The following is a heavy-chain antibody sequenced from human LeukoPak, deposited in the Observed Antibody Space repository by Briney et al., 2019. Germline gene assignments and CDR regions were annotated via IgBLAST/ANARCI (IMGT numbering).Heavy chain of an antibody. CDR2: ISAYDGNT. Sequence: GASVKVSCKASGYTFTSYGISWVRQAPGQGLEWMGWISAYDGNTNYAQKLQGRVTMTTDTSTSTAYMELRSLRSDDTAVYYCARDQYSYGPEYYFDYWGQGTPVTVSS. V-gene: IGHV1-18*01. J-gene: IGHJ4*02. CDR1: GYTFTSYG. CDR3: ARDQYSYGPEYYFDY. D-gene: IGHD5-18*01.